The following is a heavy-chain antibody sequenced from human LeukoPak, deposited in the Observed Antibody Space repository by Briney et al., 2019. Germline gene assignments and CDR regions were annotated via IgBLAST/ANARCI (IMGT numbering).Heavy chain of an antibody. Sequence: GESLKISCKGSGYIFSGYWIGWVRQKPGKGLEWMGIIYPGDSDTRYSPSFQGQVTISADKSISTAYLQWTSLKASDTAMYYCVRQFDSGWYGSFDYWGQGTLVTVSS. V-gene: IGHV5-51*01. CDR2: IYPGDSDT. CDR1: GYIFSGYW. J-gene: IGHJ4*02. CDR3: VRQFDSGWYGSFDY. D-gene: IGHD6-19*01.